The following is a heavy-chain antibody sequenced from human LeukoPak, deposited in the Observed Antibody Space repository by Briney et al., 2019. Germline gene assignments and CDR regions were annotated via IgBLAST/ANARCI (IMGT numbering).Heavy chain of an antibody. D-gene: IGHD2-2*02. CDR3: ARECSSTSRYTESSYYYGMDV. CDR1: GYTFTGYY. V-gene: IGHV1-2*02. Sequence: ASVKVSCKASGYTFTGYYMHWVRQAPGQGLEWMGWINPNSGGTNYAQKFQGRATMTRDTSISTAYMELSRLRSDDTAVYYCARECSSTSRYTESSYYYGMDVWGQGTTVTVSS. CDR2: INPNSGGT. J-gene: IGHJ6*02.